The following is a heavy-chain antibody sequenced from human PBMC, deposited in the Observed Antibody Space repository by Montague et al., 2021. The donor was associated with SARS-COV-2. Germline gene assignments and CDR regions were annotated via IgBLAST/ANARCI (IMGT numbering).Heavy chain of an antibody. D-gene: IGHD6-25*01. Sequence: TLSLTCTVSIGPISSGSYYWSWIRQPAGKGLEWIGRIYTSGSTNYNPSLKSRVTISVDTSKNQFSLKLSSVTAADTAVYYCARDGYSSGWNGLHWCDPWGQGTLVTVSS. CDR3: ARDGYSSGWNGLHWCDP. CDR1: IGPISSGSYY. J-gene: IGHJ5*02. V-gene: IGHV4-61*02. CDR2: IYTSGST.